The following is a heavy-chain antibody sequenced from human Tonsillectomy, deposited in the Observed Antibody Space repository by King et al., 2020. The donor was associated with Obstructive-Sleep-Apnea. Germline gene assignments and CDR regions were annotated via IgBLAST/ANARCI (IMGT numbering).Heavy chain of an antibody. V-gene: IGHV3-33*01. CDR2: IWYDGSNK. CDR1: GFTFSSYG. Sequence: VQLVESGGGVVQPGRSLRLSCAASGFTFSSYGMHWVRQAPGKGLEWVAVIWYDGSNKYYADYVKGRFTISRDNSKNTLYLQMNSLRAEDTAVYYCARVRYSSSYYYFDYWGQGTLVTVSS. CDR3: ARVRYSSSYYYFDY. J-gene: IGHJ4*02. D-gene: IGHD6-13*01.